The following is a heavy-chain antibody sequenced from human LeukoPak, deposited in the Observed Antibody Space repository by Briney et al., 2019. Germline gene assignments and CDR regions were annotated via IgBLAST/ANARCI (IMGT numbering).Heavy chain of an antibody. CDR1: GYTFNSHG. CDR2: ISAYNGNT. D-gene: IGHD5-12*01. CDR3: ARDHQAVATGDFDY. J-gene: IGHJ4*02. V-gene: IGHV1-18*01. Sequence: ASVKVSCKASGYTFNSHGISWVRQAPGQGLEWMGWISAYNGNTNYAQKLQGRVTMTTDTSTSTAYMELRSLRSDDTAVYYCARDHQAVATGDFDYWGQGTLVTVSS.